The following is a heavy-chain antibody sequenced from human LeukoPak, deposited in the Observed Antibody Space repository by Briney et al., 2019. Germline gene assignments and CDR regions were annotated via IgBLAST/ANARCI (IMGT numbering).Heavy chain of an antibody. CDR3: ARRGYGYSQPDY. V-gene: IGHV5-51*01. J-gene: IGHJ4*02. CDR1: GYTFTSYW. CDR2: IYPGDSDT. D-gene: IGHD5-18*01. Sequence: GESLKISCKASGYTFTSYWIGWVRQVPGKGLEFMGVIYPGDSDTRYRPSFQGQVTISADKSISTAYLQWSSLKASDTAMYYCARRGYGYSQPDYWGQGTLVSVSS.